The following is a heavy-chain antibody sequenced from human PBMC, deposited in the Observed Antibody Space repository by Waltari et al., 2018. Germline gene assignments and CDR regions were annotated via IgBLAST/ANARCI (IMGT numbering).Heavy chain of an antibody. J-gene: IGHJ3*02. CDR3: AKDGIYDFWSGYYNDAFDI. CDR1: GFTFSSFA. V-gene: IGHV3-23*01. Sequence: EVQLLESGGGLVQPGGSLRLSCAASGFTFSSFAMSWVRQAPGKGLEWFSAISGSGGSTYYADSVKGRFTISRDNSKNTLYLQMNSLRAEDTAVYYCAKDGIYDFWSGYYNDAFDIWGQGTMVTVSS. D-gene: IGHD3-3*01. CDR2: ISGSGGST.